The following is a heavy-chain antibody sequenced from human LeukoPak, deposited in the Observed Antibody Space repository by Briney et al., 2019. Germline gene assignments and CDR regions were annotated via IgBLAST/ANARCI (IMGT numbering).Heavy chain of an antibody. J-gene: IGHJ5*02. CDR1: GYTFTGYY. D-gene: IGHD2-2*01. CDR3: ARVVVPAAPFDP. V-gene: IGHV1-18*04. Sequence: ASVKVSCKASGYTFTGYYMHWVRQAPGQGLEWMGWISAYNGNTNHAQKLQGRVTMTTDTSTSTAYMELRSLRSDDTAVYYCARVVVPAAPFDPWGQGTLVTVSS. CDR2: ISAYNGNT.